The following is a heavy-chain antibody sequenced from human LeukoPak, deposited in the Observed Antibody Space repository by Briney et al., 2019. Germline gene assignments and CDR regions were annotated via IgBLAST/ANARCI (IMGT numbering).Heavy chain of an antibody. CDR1: GGSFSDYY. Sequence: SETLSLTCGVRGGSFSDYYWIWIRQSPGVGLEWFGEINHSGSTNYNPSLKSRVTISVDTPKNQFSLKLSSLTAADTAVYYCAKVGTYTSSWYRFKYFDYWGQGTLVTVSS. CDR2: INHSGST. V-gene: IGHV4-34*01. D-gene: IGHD6-13*01. J-gene: IGHJ4*02. CDR3: AKVGTYTSSWYRFKYFDY.